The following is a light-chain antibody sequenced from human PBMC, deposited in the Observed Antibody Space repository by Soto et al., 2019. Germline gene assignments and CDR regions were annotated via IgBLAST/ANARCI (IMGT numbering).Light chain of an antibody. V-gene: IGKV3-20*01. CDR2: GAS. CDR3: QQYGSSLFT. J-gene: IGKJ3*01. Sequence: EIVLTQSPGTLSLSPGERATLSCRASQSVSSSYLAWYQQKPGQAPRLLIYGASSRATGIPDRFSGRGSGTDFPLTISRLEPEDFAVYYCQQYGSSLFTFGPGTKVDIK. CDR1: QSVSSSY.